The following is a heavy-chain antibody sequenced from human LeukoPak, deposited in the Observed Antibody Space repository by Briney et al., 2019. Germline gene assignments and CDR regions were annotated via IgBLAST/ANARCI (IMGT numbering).Heavy chain of an antibody. J-gene: IGHJ4*02. CDR2: IYSGGST. V-gene: IGHV3-66*01. Sequence: PGGSLRLSCAASGFTVSSNYMSWVRQAPGKGLEWVSVIYSGGSTYYADSVKGRFTISRDNSKNTLYLQMNSLRAEDTAVYYCAKEFRDYDFWSGYSYFGYWGQGTLVTVSS. CDR3: AKEFRDYDFWSGYSYFGY. D-gene: IGHD3-3*01. CDR1: GFTVSSNY.